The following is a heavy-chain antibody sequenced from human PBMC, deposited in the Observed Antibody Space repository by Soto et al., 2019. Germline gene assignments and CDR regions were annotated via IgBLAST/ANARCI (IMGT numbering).Heavy chain of an antibody. D-gene: IGHD6-13*01. V-gene: IGHV4-39*01. CDR2: IYYSGST. CDR3: AIRRVIAAAGTYYFDY. CDR1: GGSISSSSYY. J-gene: IGHJ4*02. Sequence: SETLSLTCTVSGGSISSSSYYWGWIRQPPGRGLEWIGSIYYSGSTYYNPSLKSRVTISVDTSKNRFSLKLSSVTAADTAVYYCAIRRVIAAAGTYYFDYWGQGTLVTVSS.